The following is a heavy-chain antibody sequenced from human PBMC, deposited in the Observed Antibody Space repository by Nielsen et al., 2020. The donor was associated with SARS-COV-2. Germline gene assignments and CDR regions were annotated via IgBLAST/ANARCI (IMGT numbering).Heavy chain of an antibody. Sequence: GESLKISCAASGFTFSNAWMSWVRQAPGKGLEWVGRIKSKTDGGTTDYAAPVKGRFTISRDDSKNTLHLQMNSLKTEDTAVYYCTTTPGLNYYDSREYDIWGQGTMVTVSS. CDR3: TTTPGLNYYDSREYDI. D-gene: IGHD3-22*01. CDR2: IKSKTDGGTT. CDR1: GFTFSNAW. J-gene: IGHJ3*02. V-gene: IGHV3-15*01.